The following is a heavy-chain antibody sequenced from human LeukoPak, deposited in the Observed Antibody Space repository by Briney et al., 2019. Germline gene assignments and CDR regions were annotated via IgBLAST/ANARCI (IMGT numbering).Heavy chain of an antibody. J-gene: IGHJ5*02. Sequence: SETLSLTCAVYGGSFSGYYWSWIRQPPGKGLEWIGEINHSGSTNYNPSLKSRVTISVDTSKNQFSLKLSSVTAADTAVHYCARRRYYDILTGYLRPGGNWFDPWGQGTLVTVSS. CDR1: GGSFSGYY. D-gene: IGHD3-9*01. CDR2: INHSGST. CDR3: ARRRYYDILTGYLRPGGNWFDP. V-gene: IGHV4-34*01.